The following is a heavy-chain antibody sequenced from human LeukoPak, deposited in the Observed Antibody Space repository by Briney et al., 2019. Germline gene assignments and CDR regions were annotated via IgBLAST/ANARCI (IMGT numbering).Heavy chain of an antibody. CDR1: GGPINNCF. CDR2: IYSSGST. D-gene: IGHD1-26*01. J-gene: IGHJ4*02. Sequence: SETLSLTCTVSGGPINNCFWSWIRQPAGKGLEWMGRIYSSGSTSYNPSLKSRLTISLDKSKNQISLKLTSVTAADTAAYYCARRRRSGSQVLDFWGQGTLVTVSS. CDR3: ARRRRSGSQVLDF. V-gene: IGHV4-4*07.